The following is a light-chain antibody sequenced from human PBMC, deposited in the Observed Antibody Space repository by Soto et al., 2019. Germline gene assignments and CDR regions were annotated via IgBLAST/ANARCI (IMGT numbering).Light chain of an antibody. CDR2: DVT. CDR3: CSYAGNYTHV. J-gene: IGLJ1*01. Sequence: QSVXTQPRSVSGSPGQSVTISCTGTSSDVGDYNYVSWYQQHPGKAPKLMIYDVTKRPSGVPDRFSGSKSGNTASLTISGLQAEDKADYYCCSYAGNYTHVFGTGTKVTVL. CDR1: SSDVGDYNY. V-gene: IGLV2-11*01.